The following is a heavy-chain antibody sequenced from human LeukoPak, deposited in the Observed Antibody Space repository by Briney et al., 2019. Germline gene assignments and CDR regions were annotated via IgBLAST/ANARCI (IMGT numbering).Heavy chain of an antibody. CDR1: GFTFSNYA. CDR3: AFPSPGDFNRPLDY. Sequence: GGSLRLSCAASGFTFSNYAMHWVGQAPGKGLEWVAVISYDGSNKYYADSVKGRFTISRDNSKNTLYLLMNSLRAEDTAVYYSAFPSPGDFNRPLDYWGQGTLVTVSS. J-gene: IGHJ4*02. D-gene: IGHD3-16*01. V-gene: IGHV3-30*03. CDR2: ISYDGSNK.